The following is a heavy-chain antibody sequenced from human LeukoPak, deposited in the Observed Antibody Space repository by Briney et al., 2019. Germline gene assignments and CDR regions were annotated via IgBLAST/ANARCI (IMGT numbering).Heavy chain of an antibody. D-gene: IGHD2-2*02. CDR1: GLTHHDYA. CDR2: IVGDSSKT. Sequence: PGGSLRLSCAISGLTHHDYAMTWVRQAPGKGLERGSTIVGDSSKTYYADSVKGRFTISRDNSNYMLFLHMNSLRAEDTAIYYCAKQPYNYYYLDVWGKGTTVTVSS. V-gene: IGHV3-23*01. CDR3: AKQPYNYYYLDV. J-gene: IGHJ6*03.